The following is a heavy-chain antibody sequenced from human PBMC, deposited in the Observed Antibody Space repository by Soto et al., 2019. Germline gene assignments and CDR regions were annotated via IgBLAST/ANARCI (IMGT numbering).Heavy chain of an antibody. D-gene: IGHD1-7*01. V-gene: IGHV3-7*01. CDR2: IKEDGSEK. Sequence: LTGGSLRLSCAASGFTFSSYWMSWVRQAPGKGLEWVANIKEDGSEKYYVDSLKGRFTISRDNAKNSLYLQMNSLRAEDTAVYYCARETDWNYGGRAFDIWGQGTMVTVSS. CDR3: ARETDWNYGGRAFDI. CDR1: GFTFSSYW. J-gene: IGHJ3*02.